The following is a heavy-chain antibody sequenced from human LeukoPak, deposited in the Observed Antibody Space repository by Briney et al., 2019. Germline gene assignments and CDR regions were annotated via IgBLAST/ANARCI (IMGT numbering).Heavy chain of an antibody. V-gene: IGHV4-30-4*08. J-gene: IGHJ4*02. CDR3: ARVDNSYGPSGGVDY. D-gene: IGHD5-18*01. CDR1: GGSISSGDYY. CDR2: IYYSGST. Sequence: SETLSLTCTVSGGSISSGDYYWSWIRQLPGKGLEWIGYIYYSGSTYYNPSLKSRVTISVDTSKNQFSLKLSSVTAADTAVYYCARVDNSYGPSGGVDYWGQGTLVTVSS.